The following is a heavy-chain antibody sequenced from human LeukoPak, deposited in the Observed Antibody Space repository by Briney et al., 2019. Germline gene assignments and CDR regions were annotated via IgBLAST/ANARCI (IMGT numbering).Heavy chain of an antibody. D-gene: IGHD5-24*01. V-gene: IGHV3-7*01. J-gene: IGHJ4*02. CDR3: ARASRDGYNLDY. CDR2: IKQEETEK. CDR1: GFTFSSYW. Sequence: GGSLRLSCAASGFTFSSYWMSCVRQAPGKGLEWVANIKQEETEKYYVDSVKGRFTISTDTAKNSLYLQMNSLRAEDTAVYYCARASRDGYNLDYWGQGTLVTVSS.